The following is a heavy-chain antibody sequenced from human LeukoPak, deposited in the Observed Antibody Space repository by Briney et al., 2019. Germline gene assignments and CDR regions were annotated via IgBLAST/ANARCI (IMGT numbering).Heavy chain of an antibody. J-gene: IGHJ4*02. D-gene: IGHD6-19*01. CDR2: ISGSGGST. CDR3: AKASTDRGLGYFDY. V-gene: IGHV3-23*01. Sequence: GGSLRLSCAASGFTFSSYAVSWVRQAPGKGLEWVSAISGSGGSTYYADSVKGRFTISRDNSKNTLYLQMNSLRAEDTAVYYCAKASTDRGLGYFDYWGQGTLVTVSS. CDR1: GFTFSSYA.